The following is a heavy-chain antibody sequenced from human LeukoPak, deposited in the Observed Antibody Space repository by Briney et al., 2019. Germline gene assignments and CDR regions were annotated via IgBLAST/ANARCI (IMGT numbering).Heavy chain of an antibody. CDR3: ARETYNDAWYGDL. Sequence: SETLSLTCTESGGSISSYTWSWTRQPAGMRLEWIGRIYSSGTTNYNPSFESRVTMSVDTSKNQFYLKLTSVTTTDTAVYYGARETYNDAWYGDLWGQGSLVTVSS. J-gene: IGHJ5*02. D-gene: IGHD3-16*01. CDR2: IYSSGTT. CDR1: GGSISSYT. V-gene: IGHV4-4*07.